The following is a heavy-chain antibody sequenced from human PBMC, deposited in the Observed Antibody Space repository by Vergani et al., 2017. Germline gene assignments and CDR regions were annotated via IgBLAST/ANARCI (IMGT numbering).Heavy chain of an antibody. CDR1: GFPFSTYG. V-gene: IGHV3-30*02. CDR3: VREGSYCGSTTCRNPSYVYYYHMDV. J-gene: IGHJ6*03. D-gene: IGHD2-21*01. Sequence: QVQLVESGGGVVQPGESLRLSCAASGFPFSTYGMHWVRQAPGKGLEWVAFIQKDGIDKFYADSVRGRFTISRDISKNTLYLEMNSLSAEDTAIYYCVREGSYCGSTTCRNPSYVYYYHMDVWGEGTTVTVSS. CDR2: IQKDGIDK.